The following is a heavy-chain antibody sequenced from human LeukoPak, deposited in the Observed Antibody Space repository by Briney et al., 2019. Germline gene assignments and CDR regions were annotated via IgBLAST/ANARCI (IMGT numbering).Heavy chain of an antibody. J-gene: IGHJ2*01. V-gene: IGHV4-59*01. D-gene: IGHD3-22*01. CDR1: GGSISSYY. CDR2: IYYSGNT. CDR3: AREAGSDSSGYYYRNSDL. Sequence: SETLSLTCTASGGSISSYYWSWVRRPPGKGLEWIGYIYYSGNTNYSPSLKSRATISVDTSKNQFSLKLSSVTAADTAVYYCAREAGSDSSGYYYRNSDLWGRGTLVTVSS.